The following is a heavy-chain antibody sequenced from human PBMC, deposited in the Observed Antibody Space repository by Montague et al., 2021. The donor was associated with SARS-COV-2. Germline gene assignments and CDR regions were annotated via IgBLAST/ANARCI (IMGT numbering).Heavy chain of an antibody. V-gene: IGHV4-59*13. CDR2: ILYNGTA. J-gene: IGHJ5*02. CDR3: TRGNGWYQP. D-gene: IGHD2-8*01. Sequence: SDTLSLTCSLSGSSLRGYFWSWVRQPPGQRLEWIGYILYNGTATYSPALRSRLTMSVDMSRNQFSLELRSVTVTDTAYYYCTRGNGWYQPWGRGTLVTVSS. CDR1: GSSLRGYF.